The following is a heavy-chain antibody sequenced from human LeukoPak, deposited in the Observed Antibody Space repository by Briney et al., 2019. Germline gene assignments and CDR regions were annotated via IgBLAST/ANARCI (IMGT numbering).Heavy chain of an antibody. CDR2: ITYDGSNK. J-gene: IGHJ4*02. V-gene: IGHV3-30-3*01. CDR1: GFTFYNYA. D-gene: IGHD5-24*01. CDR3: AKGMDGYNDY. Sequence: GRSLRLSCAASGFTFYNYAMHWVRQAPGKGLEWVAVITYDGSNKYYADSVKGRFSISRDNSKNTLHLQMNSLRAEDTAIYYCAKGMDGYNDYWGQGTLVTVSS.